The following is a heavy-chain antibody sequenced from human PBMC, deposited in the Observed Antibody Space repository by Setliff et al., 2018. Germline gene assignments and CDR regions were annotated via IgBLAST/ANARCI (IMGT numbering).Heavy chain of an antibody. Sequence: RASVKVSCKASGYIFRDYAINWVRQAPGQGLEWMGGIMPVLQAASYALKLQGRVTITADESTSTAYMELSGLRSEDTAVYYCASRPSTYKWSYYYYYMDVWGQGTTVTV. CDR1: GYIFRDYA. J-gene: IGHJ6*03. D-gene: IGHD4-4*01. CDR2: IMPVLQAA. V-gene: IGHV1-69*13. CDR3: ASRPSTYKWSYYYYYMDV.